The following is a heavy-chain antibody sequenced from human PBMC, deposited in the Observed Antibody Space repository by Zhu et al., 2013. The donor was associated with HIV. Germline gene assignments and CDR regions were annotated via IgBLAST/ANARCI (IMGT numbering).Heavy chain of an antibody. CDR3: ARGGGITIFGVVGPDIGYYGMDV. Sequence: QVQLVQSGAEVKKPGSSVKVSCKASGGTFSSYAISWVRQAPGQGLEWMGGIIPIFGTANYAQKFQGRVTITADESTSTAYMELSSLRSEDTAVYYCARGGGITIFGVVGPDIGYYGMDVWGQGTTVTVSS. V-gene: IGHV1-69*01. CDR2: IIPIFGTA. D-gene: IGHD3-3*01. J-gene: IGHJ6*02. CDR1: GGTFSSYA.